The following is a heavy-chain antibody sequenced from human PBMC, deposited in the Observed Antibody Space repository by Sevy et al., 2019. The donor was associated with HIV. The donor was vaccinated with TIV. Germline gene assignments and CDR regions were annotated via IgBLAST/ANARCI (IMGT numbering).Heavy chain of an antibody. CDR3: AIDACSSLVN. V-gene: IGHV3-7*01. J-gene: IGHJ4*01. D-gene: IGHD2-15*01. Sequence: GGSLRLSCAASGFTFSAYWMAWVRQAPGKGLEWVANLNQDGGEKYPVNSVKGRFTISRNNAKNSLYLQMNSVRVEDTGIYYCAIDACSSLVNCGRVTLVTVSS. CDR2: LNQDGGEK. CDR1: GFTFSAYW.